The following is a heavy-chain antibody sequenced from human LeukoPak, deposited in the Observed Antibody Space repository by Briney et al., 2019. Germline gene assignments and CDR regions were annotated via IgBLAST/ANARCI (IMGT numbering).Heavy chain of an antibody. CDR2: IYTSGIT. CDR1: GGSTNSGSYF. Sequence: SETLSLTCTVPGGSTNSGSYFWSWIRQPAGKGLEWIGRIYTSGITNYNSSLMSRATISIDTSKNQFSLKLSSVTAADTAVYYCARSNSGSYRELDYWGQGALVTVSS. D-gene: IGHD1-26*01. V-gene: IGHV4-61*02. J-gene: IGHJ4*02. CDR3: ARSNSGSYRELDY.